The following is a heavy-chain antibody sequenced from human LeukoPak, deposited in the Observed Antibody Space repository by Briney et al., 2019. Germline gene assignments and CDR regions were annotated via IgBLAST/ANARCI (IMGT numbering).Heavy chain of an antibody. CDR3: ARDDGYRYGIDY. CDR1: GFTFSSYG. D-gene: IGHD5-18*01. V-gene: IGHV3-30*03. CDR2: ISYDGSNK. Sequence: GGSLRLSCAASGFTFSSYGMHWVRQAPGKGLEWVAVISYDGSNKYYADSVKGRFTISRDNAKNSLYLQMNSLRAEDTAVYYCARDDGYRYGIDYWGQGTLVTVSS. J-gene: IGHJ4*02.